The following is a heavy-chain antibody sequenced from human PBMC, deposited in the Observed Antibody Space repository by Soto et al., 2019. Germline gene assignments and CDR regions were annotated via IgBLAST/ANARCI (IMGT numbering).Heavy chain of an antibody. CDR2: INHSGST. CDR3: ARRYSSGWYHFDY. D-gene: IGHD6-19*01. J-gene: IGHJ4*02. V-gene: IGHV4-34*01. CDR1: GGSFSGYY. Sequence: SEILSLTCAVYGGSFSGYYWSWIRQPPGKGLEWIGEINHSGSTNYNPSLKSRVTISVDTSKNQFSLKLSSVTAADTAVYYCARRYSSGWYHFDYWGQGTLVTVSS.